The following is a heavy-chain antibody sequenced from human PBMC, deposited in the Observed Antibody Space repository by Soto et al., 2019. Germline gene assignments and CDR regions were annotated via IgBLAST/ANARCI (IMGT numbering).Heavy chain of an antibody. CDR1: GFTFSSYG. V-gene: IGHV3-33*01. Sequence: GGSLRLSCAASGFTFSSYGMHWVRQAPGKGLEWVAAIWYDGSNKYYADSVKGRFTISRDNSKNTLYLQMNSLRAEDTAVYYCARAASDYYDSSGYYYWGQGTLVTVSS. CDR3: ARAASDYYDSSGYYY. CDR2: IWYDGSNK. J-gene: IGHJ4*02. D-gene: IGHD3-22*01.